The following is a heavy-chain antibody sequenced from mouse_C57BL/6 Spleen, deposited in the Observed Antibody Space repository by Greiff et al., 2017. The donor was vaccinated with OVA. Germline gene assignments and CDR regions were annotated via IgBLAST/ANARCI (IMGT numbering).Heavy chain of an antibody. CDR1: GYAFSSYW. Sequence: VKVVESGAELVKPGASVKISCKASGYAFSSYWMNWVKQRPGKGLEWIGQIYPGDGDTNYNGKFKGKATLTADKSSSTAYMQLSSLTSEDSAVYFCAREAAQALDYWGQGTTLTVSS. D-gene: IGHD3-2*02. V-gene: IGHV1-80*01. CDR3: AREAAQALDY. J-gene: IGHJ2*01. CDR2: IYPGDGDT.